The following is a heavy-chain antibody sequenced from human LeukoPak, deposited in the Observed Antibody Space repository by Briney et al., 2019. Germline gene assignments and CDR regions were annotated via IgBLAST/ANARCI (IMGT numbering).Heavy chain of an antibody. CDR2: ISGSGGST. CDR1: GFSISGYA. J-gene: IGHJ6*02. V-gene: IGHV3-23*01. D-gene: IGHD1-26*01. CDR3: VTCLSNGYSGYYWVIHV. Sequence: GGSLRLSCAASGFSISGYAVRWVRQAPGKGLEWVSAISGSGGSTYYADSVKGRFTISRDNSKNTMYLQMNSLRVEDTAVYYCVTCLSNGYSGYYWVIHVWGQGTTVTVYS.